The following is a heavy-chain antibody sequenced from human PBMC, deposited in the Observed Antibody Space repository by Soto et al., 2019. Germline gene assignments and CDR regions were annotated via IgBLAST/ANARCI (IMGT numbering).Heavy chain of an antibody. CDR2: ISYSGST. V-gene: IGHV4-59*01. CDR3: ARGGVAYYDSSGYYPDY. D-gene: IGHD3-22*01. J-gene: IGHJ4*02. CDR1: GASITTYY. Sequence: SETLSLTCTVSGASITTYYWSWIRQPPGKGLEWIGYISYSGSTDYNPSLKSRVTISFDASKNQISLQVRSATAADAAVYYCARGGVAYYDSSGYYPDYWGQGTLVTVSS.